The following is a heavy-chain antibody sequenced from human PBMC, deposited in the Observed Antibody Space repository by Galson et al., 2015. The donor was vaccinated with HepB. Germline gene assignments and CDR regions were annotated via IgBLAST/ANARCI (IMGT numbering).Heavy chain of an antibody. V-gene: IGHV3-7*01. CDR1: GFTFSSYW. J-gene: IGHJ4*02. CDR3: ARESGIAAHCSDY. Sequence: SLRLSCAASGFTFSSYWMSWVRQAPGKGLEWVANIKQDGSEKYYVDSVKGRFTISRDNAKNSLYLQMNSLRAEDTAVYYCARESGIAAHCSDYWGQGTLVTVSS. CDR2: IKQDGSEK. D-gene: IGHD6-13*01.